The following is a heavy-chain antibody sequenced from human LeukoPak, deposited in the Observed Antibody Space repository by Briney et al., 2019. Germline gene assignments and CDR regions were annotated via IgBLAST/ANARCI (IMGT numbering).Heavy chain of an antibody. V-gene: IGHV1-2*02. CDR2: INPNSGGT. CDR3: ARVGIAAAGTPRWYFDY. Sequence: GASVKVSCKASGYTFTGYYMHWVRQAPGQGLEWMGWINPNSGGTNYAQKFQGRVTMTRDTSISTAYMELSRLRSDDTAVYYCARVGIAAAGTPRWYFDYWGQGTLVIVSS. J-gene: IGHJ4*02. D-gene: IGHD6-13*01. CDR1: GYTFTGYY.